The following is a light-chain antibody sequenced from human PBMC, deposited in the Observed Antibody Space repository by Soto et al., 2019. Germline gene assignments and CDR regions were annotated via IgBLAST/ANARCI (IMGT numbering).Light chain of an antibody. CDR3: QQYGSSPPET. J-gene: IGKJ4*01. V-gene: IGKV3-20*01. CDR2: GAS. Sequence: EIVLTQSPGTLSLSPGERATLSCRASQSVSSSYLAWYQQKPGQAPRLLIYGASSRATGIPDRFSGSGSGTDFTVTISRLEPEDFAVYYCQQYGSSPPETFGGGTKVEIK. CDR1: QSVSSSY.